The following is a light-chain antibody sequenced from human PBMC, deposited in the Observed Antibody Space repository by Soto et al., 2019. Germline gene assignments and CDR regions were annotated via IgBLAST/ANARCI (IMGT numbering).Light chain of an antibody. CDR1: SSNIGSNT. CDR2: SDD. J-gene: IGLJ1*01. CDR3: AAWDDSLSGFYV. V-gene: IGLV1-44*01. Sequence: QPVLTQPPSASGTPGQTVTVSCSGGSSNIGSNTVNWYQQVPGTAPKLLIYSDDQRPSGVPDRFSGSKSGTSASLAISGLRSEDEADFYCAAWDDSLSGFYVFGTGTKLTVL.